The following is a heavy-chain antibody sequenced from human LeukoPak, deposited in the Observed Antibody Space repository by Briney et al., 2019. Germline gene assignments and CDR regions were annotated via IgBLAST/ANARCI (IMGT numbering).Heavy chain of an antibody. CDR3: ARLFSSSWYRGAFDL. CDR2: IYYSGNT. CDR1: GVSISSSSYY. D-gene: IGHD6-13*01. J-gene: IGHJ3*01. V-gene: IGHV4-39*01. Sequence: SETLSLTCTVSGVSISSSSYYWGWIRQPPGKGLEWIGSIYYSGNTYYNPSLKSRVTISVDTSENQFSLKLSSVTAADTAVYYCARLFSSSWYRGAFDLWGQGTMVTVSS.